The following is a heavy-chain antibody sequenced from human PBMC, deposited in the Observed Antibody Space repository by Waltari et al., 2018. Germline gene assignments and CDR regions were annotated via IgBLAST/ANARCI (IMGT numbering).Heavy chain of an antibody. J-gene: IGHJ4*02. V-gene: IGHV3-7*01. CDR2: IKQDGSEK. CDR3: ARLLGGVTTFDS. Sequence: EVHLVESVGGLVQVGGSLRLSCAASGVAFGCVWLEWVRQAPGKGLEWVASIKQDGSEKYYVDSVKGRFTISRDNVDYSLFLQMSTLRAEDTAVYYCARLLGGVTTFDSWGQGTLVTVSS. CDR1: GVAFGCVW. D-gene: IGHD3-16*01.